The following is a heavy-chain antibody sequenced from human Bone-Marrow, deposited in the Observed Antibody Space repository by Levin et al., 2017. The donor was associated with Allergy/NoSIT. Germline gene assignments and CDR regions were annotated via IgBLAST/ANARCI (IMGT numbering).Heavy chain of an antibody. D-gene: IGHD4-11*01. J-gene: IGHJ4*02. V-gene: IGHV3-23*01. CDR1: RSTFSTYG. CDR2: ITDTGAAT. CDR3: AKDSSNSWFDY. Sequence: GGSLRLSCAASRSTFSTYGMSWVRQAPGKGPDWVATITDTGAATYYPDSVRGRFTISRDNSKNTLYLQMNSLRVGDTALYYCAKDSSNSWFDYWGRGTLVTVSS.